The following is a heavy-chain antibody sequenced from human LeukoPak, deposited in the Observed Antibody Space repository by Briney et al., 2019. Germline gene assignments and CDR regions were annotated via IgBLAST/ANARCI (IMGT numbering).Heavy chain of an antibody. CDR1: GFTFSSYA. Sequence: QPGGSLRLSCAASGFTFSSYAMPWVRQAPCKGLEGVAVISYDGSNKYYADSVKGRFTISRDNSKNPLYLHMNSLRAEDTAVYYCAREQGELFLDYWGQGTLVTVSS. CDR3: AREQGELFLDY. V-gene: IGHV3-30*04. J-gene: IGHJ4*02. D-gene: IGHD3-10*01. CDR2: ISYDGSNK.